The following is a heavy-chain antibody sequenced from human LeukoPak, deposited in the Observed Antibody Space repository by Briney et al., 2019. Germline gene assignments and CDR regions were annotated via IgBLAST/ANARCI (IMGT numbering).Heavy chain of an antibody. V-gene: IGHV1-69*13. CDR2: IIPIFGTA. J-gene: IGHJ3*02. CDR3: ARGRYYDSSGSGPNAFDI. CDR1: GGTFSSYA. Sequence: ASVKVSCKASGGTFSSYAISWVRQAPGQGLEWMGGIIPIFGTANYAQKFQGRVTITADESTSTAYMELSSLRSEDTAVYYCARGRYYDSSGSGPNAFDIWGQGTMVTVSS. D-gene: IGHD3-22*01.